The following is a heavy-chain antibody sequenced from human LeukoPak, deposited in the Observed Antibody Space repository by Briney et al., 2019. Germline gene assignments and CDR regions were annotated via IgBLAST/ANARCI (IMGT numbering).Heavy chain of an antibody. CDR1: GGSISSYY. J-gene: IGHJ4*02. D-gene: IGHD5-18*01. Sequence: PSETLSLSCTVSGGSISSYYWSWIRQPPGKGLEWIGYIYYSGSTNYNPSLKSRVTISVDTSKNQFSLKLSSVTAADTAVYYCARAGYGRTLDYWGQGTLVTVSS. V-gene: IGHV4-59*01. CDR3: ARAGYGRTLDY. CDR2: IYYSGST.